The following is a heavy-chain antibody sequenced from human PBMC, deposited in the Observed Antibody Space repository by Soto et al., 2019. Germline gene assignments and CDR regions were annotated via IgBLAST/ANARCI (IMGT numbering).Heavy chain of an antibody. V-gene: IGHV3-23*03. Sequence: GGSLRLSCQASGFTFGSYAMSWVRQAPGKGLEWVALVQSNHVTYYADSVRGRFSVSRDDSKNTVSLQMDSLRVEDTALYYCAKWLRGGSYYCDFWGQGAKVTVSS. CDR2: VQSNHVT. CDR3: AKWLRGGSYYCDF. CDR1: GFTFGSYA. D-gene: IGHD1-26*01. J-gene: IGHJ4*02.